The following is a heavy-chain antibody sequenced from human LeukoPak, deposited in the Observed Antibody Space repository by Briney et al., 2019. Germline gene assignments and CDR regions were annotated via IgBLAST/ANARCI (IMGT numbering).Heavy chain of an antibody. V-gene: IGHV1-18*01. J-gene: IGHJ4*02. D-gene: IGHD2-2*01. CDR2: ISAYNGNT. CDR1: GYTFTSYV. Sequence: ASVKVSCKASGYTFTSYVISWVRQAPGQGLEWMGWISAYNGNTNYAQKLQGRVTMTTDTSTSTAYMELRSLRSDDTAVYYCARSPALNPHCSSTSCYNWVFDYWGQGTLVTVSS. CDR3: ARSPALNPHCSSTSCYNWVFDY.